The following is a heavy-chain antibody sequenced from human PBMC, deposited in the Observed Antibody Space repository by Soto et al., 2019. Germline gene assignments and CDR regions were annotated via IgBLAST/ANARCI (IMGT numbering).Heavy chain of an antibody. CDR1: GYTFSSFD. V-gene: IGHV3-23*01. CDR3: AHRTGFDY. CDR2: ISGSGGGT. J-gene: IGHJ4*02. Sequence: VQLWESGGGLVQPGGSLRLSCAVSGYTFSSFDMSWVRQAPGKGLEWVSTISGSGGGTNYADSVQGRFTISRDISTYTVYLQMNSLRAEDTAVYYCAHRTGFDYWGQGALVTVSS.